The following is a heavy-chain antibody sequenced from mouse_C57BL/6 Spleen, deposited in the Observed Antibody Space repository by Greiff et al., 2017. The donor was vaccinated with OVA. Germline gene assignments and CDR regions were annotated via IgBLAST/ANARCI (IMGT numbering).Heavy chain of an antibody. Sequence: EVKLVESGGGLVQPKGSLKLSCAASGFSFNTYAMNWVRQAPGKGLEWVARIRSKSNNYATYYADSVKDRFTISRDDSESMLYLQMNNLKTEDTAMYYCVRQYYALYAMDYWGQGTSVTVSS. CDR2: IRSKSNNYAT. V-gene: IGHV10-1*01. J-gene: IGHJ4*01. D-gene: IGHD1-1*02. CDR1: GFSFNTYA. CDR3: VRQYYALYAMDY.